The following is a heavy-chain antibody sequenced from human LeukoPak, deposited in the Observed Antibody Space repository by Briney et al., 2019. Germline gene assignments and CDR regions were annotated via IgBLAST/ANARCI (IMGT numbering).Heavy chain of an antibody. CDR1: GFTFSSYA. Sequence: LPGGSLRLSCAASGFTFSSYALSWVRQAPGKGLEWVSAISGSGGSTYYADSVKGRFTISRDNSKNTLYLQMNSLRAEDTAVYYCAKDRGNLIAAAGHTPYNWFDPWGQGTLVTVSS. D-gene: IGHD6-13*01. CDR3: AKDRGNLIAAAGHTPYNWFDP. V-gene: IGHV3-23*01. CDR2: ISGSGGST. J-gene: IGHJ5*02.